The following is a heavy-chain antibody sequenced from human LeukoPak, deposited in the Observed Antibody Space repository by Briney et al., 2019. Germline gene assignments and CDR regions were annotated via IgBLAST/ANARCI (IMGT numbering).Heavy chain of an antibody. V-gene: IGHV3-30-3*01. CDR3: ARGSRRGRKIGMIVGDS. D-gene: IGHD1-26*01. Sequence: GRSLRLSCSASGFTFGSYAMHWVRQTPGKGLEWMSIISYDGINKYYADSVKGRFTISRDNTNNMIYMEMNNLSTEDTAIYYGARGSRRGRKIGMIVGDSWGQGNRVLVTS. CDR1: GFTFGSYA. CDR2: ISYDGINK. J-gene: IGHJ4*02.